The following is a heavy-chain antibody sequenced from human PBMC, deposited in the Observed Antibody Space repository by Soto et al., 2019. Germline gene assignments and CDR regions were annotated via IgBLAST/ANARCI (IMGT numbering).Heavy chain of an antibody. CDR1: GYTFTGYY. V-gene: IGHV1-2*04. Sequence: ASVKVSCKASGYTFTGYYMHWVRQAPGQGLEWMGWINPNSGGTNYAQKFQGWVTMTRDTSISTAYMELSSLRAEDTAVYYCAKRLIYNSNWFYLEYWGQGALVTVSS. J-gene: IGHJ4*02. CDR3: AKRLIYNSNWFYLEY. CDR2: INPNSGGT. D-gene: IGHD6-13*01.